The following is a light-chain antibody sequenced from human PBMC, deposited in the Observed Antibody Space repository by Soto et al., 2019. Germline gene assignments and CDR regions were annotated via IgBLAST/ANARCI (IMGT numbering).Light chain of an antibody. J-gene: IGKJ4*01. Sequence: DIVLTQSPGSLSLSPGERASLSCRASQNVETFLAWYQQRPGHSPRLLIYDASRRATGIPARFSGSGSGTDFTLTITGPEPEDFGVYYCQQRYNWPVTFGAGTKVEI. CDR2: DAS. CDR1: QNVETF. CDR3: QQRYNWPVT. V-gene: IGKV3-11*01.